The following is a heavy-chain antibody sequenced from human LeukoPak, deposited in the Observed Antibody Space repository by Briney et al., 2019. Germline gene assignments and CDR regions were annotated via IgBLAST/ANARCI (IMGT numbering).Heavy chain of an antibody. CDR2: VYYSGST. V-gene: IGHV4-39*07. Sequence: SETLSLTCTVSGDSFGIYYWGWIRQPPGKGLEWIGSVYYSGSTYSNPSLKSRVTMSVDTSKNQFSLKLSSVTAADTAVYYCARGGRPAALLHYYYMDVWGKGTTVTVSS. CDR3: ARGGRPAALLHYYYMDV. J-gene: IGHJ6*03. D-gene: IGHD2-2*01. CDR1: GDSFGIYY.